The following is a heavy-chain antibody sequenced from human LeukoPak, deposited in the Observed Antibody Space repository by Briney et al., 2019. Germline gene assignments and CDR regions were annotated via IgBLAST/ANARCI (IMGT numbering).Heavy chain of an antibody. Sequence: GGSLVLSCAAFGFPFDDYAMHWVRPAPGKGLEWVSGISWNSGSIGYADSVKGRFTISRDNAKNSLYLQMNSLRAEDTALYYCAKDIQDIVVVPAAIGNAFDIWGQGTMVTVSS. CDR3: AKDIQDIVVVPAAIGNAFDI. V-gene: IGHV3-9*01. D-gene: IGHD2-2*02. CDR2: ISWNSGSI. J-gene: IGHJ3*02. CDR1: GFPFDDYA.